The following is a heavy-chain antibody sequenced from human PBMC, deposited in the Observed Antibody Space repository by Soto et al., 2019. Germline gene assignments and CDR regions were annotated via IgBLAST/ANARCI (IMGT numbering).Heavy chain of an antibody. J-gene: IGHJ4*02. D-gene: IGHD2-15*01. V-gene: IGHV3-33*01. CDR1: GFTFSSYG. CDR3: ARVGARYCSGGSCLYFDY. CDR2: IWYDGSNK. Sequence: PGGSLRLSCAASGFTFSSYGMHWVRQAPGKGLEWVAVIWYDGSNKYYADSVKRRFTISRDNSKNTLYLQMNSLRAEDTAVYYCARVGARYCSGGSCLYFDYWGQGTLVTVSS.